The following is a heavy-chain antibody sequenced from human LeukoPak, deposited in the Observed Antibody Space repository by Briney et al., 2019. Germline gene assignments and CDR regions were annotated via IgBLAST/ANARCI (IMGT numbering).Heavy chain of an antibody. J-gene: IGHJ3*02. Sequence: PGGSLRLSCAASGFTFSDYYMSWIRQAPGKGLEWVSYISSSGSTIYYADSVKGRFTISRDNAKNSLYLQMNSLRAEDTAVYYCARLTRLWFGESHHDAFDIWGQGTMVTVSS. CDR3: ARLTRLWFGESHHDAFDI. CDR2: ISSSGSTI. D-gene: IGHD3-10*01. CDR1: GFTFSDYY. V-gene: IGHV3-11*01.